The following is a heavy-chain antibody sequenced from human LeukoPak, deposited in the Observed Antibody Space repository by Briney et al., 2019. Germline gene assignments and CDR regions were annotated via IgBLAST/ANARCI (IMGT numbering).Heavy chain of an antibody. CDR3: ARAGSHWHYVY. CDR2: IKQDGSGR. J-gene: IGHJ4*02. CDR1: GFTFSGFS. V-gene: IGHV3-7*01. Sequence: GGSLRLSCAASGFTFSGFSMSWVRQSPTKGLEWVANIKQDGSGRYYVDSVKGRFTISRDNAKNSLSLQMNNLRVEDTAVYYCARAGSHWHYVYWGQGTVVTVSS. D-gene: IGHD3-10*01.